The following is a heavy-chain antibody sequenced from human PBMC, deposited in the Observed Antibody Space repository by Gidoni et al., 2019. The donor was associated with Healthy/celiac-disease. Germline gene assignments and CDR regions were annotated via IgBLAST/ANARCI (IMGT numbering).Heavy chain of an antibody. CDR3: AKDSRVAGTAEYFQH. CDR1: GFSFSSYA. J-gene: IGHJ1*01. Sequence: EVQLVEPGGGLVQPGGSLRLSCAPSGFSFSSYAMSWVRQAPGKGLEWVSAISGSGGSTYYADSVKGRFTISRDNSKNTLYLQMNSLRAEDTAVYYCAKDSRVAGTAEYFQHWGQGTLVTVSS. CDR2: ISGSGGST. V-gene: IGHV3-23*04. D-gene: IGHD6-19*01.